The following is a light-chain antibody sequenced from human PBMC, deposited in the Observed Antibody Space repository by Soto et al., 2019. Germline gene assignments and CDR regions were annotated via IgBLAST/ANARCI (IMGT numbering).Light chain of an antibody. CDR3: QQYGSSPRT. V-gene: IGKV3-20*01. CDR2: LAS. J-gene: IGKJ1*01. Sequence: EIVLTQSPGTLSLSPGDRATLSCRASQSVSSNSLAWYQQKPGQAPRLLIYLASIRATGIPDRFSGSGSGTDFTLTITRREPEDFAVYYCQQYGSSPRTVGQGPKVEVK. CDR1: QSVSSNS.